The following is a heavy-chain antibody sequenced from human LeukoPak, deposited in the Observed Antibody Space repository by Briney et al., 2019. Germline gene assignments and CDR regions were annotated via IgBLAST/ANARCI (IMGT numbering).Heavy chain of an antibody. D-gene: IGHD1-1*01. V-gene: IGHV3-48*03. Sequence: MNWVRQAPGKGLEWVSYISSSGSTIYYADSVKGRFTISRDNAKNSLYLQMNSLRAEDTAIYYCARDMEPDAFDIWGQGTMVTVSS. CDR3: ARDMEPDAFDI. J-gene: IGHJ3*02. CDR2: ISSSGSTI.